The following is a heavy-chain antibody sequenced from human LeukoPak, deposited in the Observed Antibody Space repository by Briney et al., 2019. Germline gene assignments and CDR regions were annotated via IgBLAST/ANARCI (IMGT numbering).Heavy chain of an antibody. J-gene: IGHJ4*02. CDR1: GGSISSNY. D-gene: IGHD5-24*01. V-gene: IGHV4-59*01. CDR2: IYYSGST. CDR3: AREWRWLQLPGVFDY. Sequence: SETLSLTCTVSGGSISSNYWSWLRQPPGKGLEWVGYIYYSGSTNYNPSLKSRVTISVDTSKNQFSLKLSSVTAADTAVYYCAREWRWLQLPGVFDYWGQGTLVTVSS.